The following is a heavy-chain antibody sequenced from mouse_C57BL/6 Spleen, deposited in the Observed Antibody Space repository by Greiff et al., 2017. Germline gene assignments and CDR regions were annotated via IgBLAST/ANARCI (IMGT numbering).Heavy chain of an antibody. J-gene: IGHJ3*01. Sequence: VQLQQSGPELVKPGASVKISCKASGYTFTDYYMNWVKQSHGKSLEWIGDINPNNGGTSYNQKFKGKATLTVDKSSSTAYMELRSLTSEDSAVYYCAREGVTTRFAYWGQGTLVTVSA. CDR1: GYTFTDYY. D-gene: IGHD2-2*01. V-gene: IGHV1-26*01. CDR2: INPNNGGT. CDR3: AREGVTTRFAY.